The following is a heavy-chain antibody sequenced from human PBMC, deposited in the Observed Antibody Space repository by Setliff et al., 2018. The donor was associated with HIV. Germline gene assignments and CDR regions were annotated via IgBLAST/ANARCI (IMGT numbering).Heavy chain of an antibody. CDR3: ARHIRYYGIQLDV. CDR1: GGSVRRSSYY. CDR2: VYYSGIT. J-gene: IGHJ6*04. Sequence: SETLSLTCTVSGGSVRRSSYYWGWVRQPPGKGLEWIGNVYYSGITSYNPSLKSRVTISVDMSMNQFSLKLTSVTATDTAVYYCARHIRYYGIQLDVWGKGTTVTVSS. D-gene: IGHD3-10*01. V-gene: IGHV4-39*01.